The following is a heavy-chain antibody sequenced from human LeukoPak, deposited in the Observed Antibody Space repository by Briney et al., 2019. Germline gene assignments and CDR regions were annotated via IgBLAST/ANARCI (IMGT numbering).Heavy chain of an antibody. Sequence: ASVKVSCKTSGYTFTDYYMHWVRQAPGQGLEWMGWISPNSGGTNFAQKFQGRVTMTRDTSISTAFMQLSRLGSDDTAVYYCARVSGTTRASLYYFDYWGQGTLVTVSS. CDR2: ISPNSGGT. CDR3: ARVSGTTRASLYYFDY. CDR1: GYTFTDYY. D-gene: IGHD1-1*01. V-gene: IGHV1-2*02. J-gene: IGHJ4*02.